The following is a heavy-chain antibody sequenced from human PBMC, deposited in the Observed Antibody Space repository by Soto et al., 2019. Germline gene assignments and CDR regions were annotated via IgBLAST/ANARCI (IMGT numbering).Heavy chain of an antibody. CDR2: IYYSGST. CDR3: ARGKANYDFWSGYYFQH. Sequence: SETLSLTCTVSGGSISSYYWSWIRQPPGKGLEWIGYIYYSGSTNYNPSLKSRVTISVDTSKNQFSLKLSSVTAADTAVYYCARGKANYDFWSGYYFQHWGQGALVTVSS. CDR1: GGSISSYY. J-gene: IGHJ1*01. D-gene: IGHD3-3*01. V-gene: IGHV4-59*01.